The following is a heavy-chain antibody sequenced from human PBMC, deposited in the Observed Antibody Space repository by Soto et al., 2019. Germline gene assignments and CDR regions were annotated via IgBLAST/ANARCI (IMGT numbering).Heavy chain of an antibody. J-gene: IGHJ4*02. V-gene: IGHV3-66*01. CDR1: GFTVSSNY. CDR2: IYSGGST. Sequence: PGGSLRLSCAASGFTVSSNYMSWVRQAPGKGLEWVSVIYSGGSTYYADSVKGRFTISRDNSKNTLYLQMNSLRAEDTAVYYCARGVGGYEHLWYFDYWGQGTLVTVSS. D-gene: IGHD5-12*01. CDR3: ARGVGGYEHLWYFDY.